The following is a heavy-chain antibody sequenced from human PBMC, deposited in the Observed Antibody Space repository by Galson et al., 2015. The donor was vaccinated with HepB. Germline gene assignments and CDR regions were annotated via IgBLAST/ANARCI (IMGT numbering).Heavy chain of an antibody. Sequence: QSGAEVKQPGESLRLSCKASGYTFSAFWITWVRQIPGKGLEWMGRTDPSASYTDYSPSCRGHVTLPADTSNTTAYLQWRGLKASDTALHSCASRHPYFRSETWYNVSDYWGQGTLVTVSS. J-gene: IGHJ4*02. D-gene: IGHD3-10*01. V-gene: IGHV5-10-1*01. CDR3: ASRHPYFRSETWYNVSDY. CDR2: TDPSASYT. CDR1: GYTFSAFW.